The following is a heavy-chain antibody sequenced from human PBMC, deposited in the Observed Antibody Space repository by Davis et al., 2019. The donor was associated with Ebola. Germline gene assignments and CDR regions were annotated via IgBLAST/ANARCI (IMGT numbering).Heavy chain of an antibody. CDR1: GYGFAEYW. CDR2: IYAGDSDS. Sequence: GESLKISCKGSGYGFAEYWIAWVRQTPGKGLEWMGIIYAGDSDSRYSPSFEGQVTISVDRSITTAYLQWSSLKASDTAIYYCARQESFYGSSDYWGQGTLVTVSS. CDR3: ARQESFYGSSDY. J-gene: IGHJ4*02. D-gene: IGHD3-22*01. V-gene: IGHV5-51*01.